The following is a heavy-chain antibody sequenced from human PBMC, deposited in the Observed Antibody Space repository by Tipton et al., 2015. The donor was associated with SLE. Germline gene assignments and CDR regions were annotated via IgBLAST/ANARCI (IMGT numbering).Heavy chain of an antibody. Sequence: GSLRLSCSASGFSFNSYTVHWVRQAPGKGLEWVSSITSGSTNIYYPDSMKARFTVSRDNAKNSLYLQMNSLRAEDTAVYYCASYGNYFGYWGQGTLVTVSS. D-gene: IGHD4-17*01. J-gene: IGHJ4*02. CDR2: ITSGSTNI. CDR3: ASYGNYFGY. CDR1: GFSFNSYT. V-gene: IGHV3-21*01.